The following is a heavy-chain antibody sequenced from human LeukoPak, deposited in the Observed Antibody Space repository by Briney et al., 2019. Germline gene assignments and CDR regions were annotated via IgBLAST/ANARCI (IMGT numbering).Heavy chain of an antibody. D-gene: IGHD2-2*01. V-gene: IGHV6-1*01. Sequence: SQTLSLTCAISGDSVSSNSAAWNWIRQSPSRGLEWLGRTYYRSKWYNNYAVSVKSRITITPDTSKNQFSLQLNSVTPEDSAVYYCARLMGYCSSTSCYGDFDIWGQGTMVTVSS. CDR1: GDSVSSNSAA. CDR2: TYYRSKWYN. CDR3: ARLMGYCSSTSCYGDFDI. J-gene: IGHJ3*02.